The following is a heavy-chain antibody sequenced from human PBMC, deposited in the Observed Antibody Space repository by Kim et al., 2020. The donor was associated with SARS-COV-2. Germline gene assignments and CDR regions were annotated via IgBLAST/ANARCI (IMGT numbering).Heavy chain of an antibody. CDR2: T. Sequence: TYYAQQLQGRVTMTTDTSTSTAYMELRSLRSDVTAVYYCARGDYYCAFDIWGQGTMVTVSS. CDR3: ARGDYYCAFDI. V-gene: IGHV1-18*01. D-gene: IGHD3-10*01. J-gene: IGHJ3*02.